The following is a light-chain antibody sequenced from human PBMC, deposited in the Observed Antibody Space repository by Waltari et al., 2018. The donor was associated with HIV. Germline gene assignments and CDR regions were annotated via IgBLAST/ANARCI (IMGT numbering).Light chain of an antibody. CDR2: DVS. CDR3: CSYAGSYTVYV. J-gene: IGLJ1*01. V-gene: IGLV2-11*01. CDR1: SSNVGGYNY. Sequence: QSALTQPRSVSGSPGQSVTISCTGTSSNVGGYNYVSWYQQHPGKAPKLTIYDVSKRPSGVPDRFSGSKSGNTASLTISGLQAEDEADYYCCSYAGSYTVYVFGTGTKVTVL.